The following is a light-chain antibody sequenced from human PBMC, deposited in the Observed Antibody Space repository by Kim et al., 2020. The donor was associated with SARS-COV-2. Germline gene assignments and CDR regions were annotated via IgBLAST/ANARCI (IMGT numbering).Light chain of an antibody. CDR2: GNS. CDR1: SSNIGAGYD. J-gene: IGLJ3*02. V-gene: IGLV1-40*01. CDR3: QSYGSSLNGWV. Sequence: QSVLTQPPSVSGAPGQRVTISCTGSSSNIGAGYDVHWYQQLPGTAPKLLIYGNSNRPSGVPDRFSGSKSGTSASLAITGLQAGDEADYYCQSYGSSLNGWVFAGGTQLTVL.